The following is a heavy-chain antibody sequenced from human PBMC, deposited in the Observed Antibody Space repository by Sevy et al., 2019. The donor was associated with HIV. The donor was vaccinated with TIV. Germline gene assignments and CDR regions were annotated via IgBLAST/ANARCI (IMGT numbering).Heavy chain of an antibody. J-gene: IGHJ4*02. CDR2: MKEDGSEK. CDR3: VREGLGGFSYSLDC. V-gene: IGHV3-7*01. D-gene: IGHD5-18*01. CDR1: GFTFSSYW. Sequence: GGSLRLSCAASGFTFSSYWMSWVRQAPGKGLEWVATMKEDGSEKSYVDSGKGRFTISRDNAKNSLYLQMNSLRVDDTALYYCVREGLGGFSYSLDCWGQGTMVTVSS.